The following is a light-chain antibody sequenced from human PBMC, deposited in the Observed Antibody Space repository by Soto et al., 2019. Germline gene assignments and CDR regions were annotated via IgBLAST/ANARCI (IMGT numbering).Light chain of an antibody. CDR3: QLPTNWIA. Sequence: EIVLTQSPATLSLSPGERATLSCRASQSVSSYLAWYQQKPGQAPRLLIYDASNRATGIPARFSARGSGTAFPPTICSLDPEVFAFYYIQLPTNWIASAQGT. J-gene: IGKJ5*01. V-gene: IGKV3-11*01. CDR1: QSVSSY. CDR2: DAS.